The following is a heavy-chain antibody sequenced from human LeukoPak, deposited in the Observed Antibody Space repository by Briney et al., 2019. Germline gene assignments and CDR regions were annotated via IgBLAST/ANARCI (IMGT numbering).Heavy chain of an antibody. Sequence: GGSLRLSCAASGFTFSSYAMSWVRQAPGKGLEWVSAISGSGDTTYYADSVKGPFTISRDNSKNTLYLQMNSLRAEDTAIYYCAKDLKSSWPRGPFDYWGQGTLVTVSS. J-gene: IGHJ4*02. CDR2: ISGSGDTT. CDR3: AKDLKSSWPRGPFDY. CDR1: GFTFSSYA. V-gene: IGHV3-23*01. D-gene: IGHD6-13*01.